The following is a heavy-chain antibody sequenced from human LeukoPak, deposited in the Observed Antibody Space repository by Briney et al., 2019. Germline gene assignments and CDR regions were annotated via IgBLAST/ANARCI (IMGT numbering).Heavy chain of an antibody. CDR2: NYSGGST. CDR3: ARDQSSGWYEGYYYYGMDV. V-gene: IGHV3-66*01. J-gene: IGHJ6*02. CDR1: GFTVSSNY. Sequence: GGSLRLSCAASGFTVSSNYMSWVRQAPGKGLEWVSDNYSGGSTYYADSVKGRFTISRDNSKNTLYLQMNSLRAEDTAVYYCARDQSSGWYEGYYYYGMDVWGQGTTVTVSS. D-gene: IGHD6-19*01.